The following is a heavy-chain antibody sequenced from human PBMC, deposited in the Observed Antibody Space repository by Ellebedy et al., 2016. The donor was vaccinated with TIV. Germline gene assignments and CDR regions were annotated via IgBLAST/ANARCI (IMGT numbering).Heavy chain of an antibody. Sequence: GESLKISXAASGFAFSSYWMTWVRQAPGKGLEWVTFISYDGSNKYYADSVKGRFTISRDNSKNTLYLQVHSLRTEDTAVYYCAKDRLTGSGNSDGFDIWGQGTMVTVSS. CDR2: ISYDGSNK. V-gene: IGHV3-30*18. CDR3: AKDRLTGSGNSDGFDI. D-gene: IGHD1-26*01. CDR1: GFAFSSYW. J-gene: IGHJ3*02.